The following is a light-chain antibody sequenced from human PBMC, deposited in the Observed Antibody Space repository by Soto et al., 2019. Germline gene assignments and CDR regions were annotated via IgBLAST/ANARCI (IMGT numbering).Light chain of an antibody. CDR1: QAIGSW. J-gene: IGKJ1*01. CDR2: AAS. Sequence: IQMTQSPSTLSGSVGDRVTMACRASQAIGSWLVWYQQKPGKAPTVLIYAASTLKSGVPSRFSGSGSGTDFTLTISSLQPEDFATYYCQQVNSYPHAFGQGTKVDIK. CDR3: QQVNSYPHA. V-gene: IGKV1-5*03.